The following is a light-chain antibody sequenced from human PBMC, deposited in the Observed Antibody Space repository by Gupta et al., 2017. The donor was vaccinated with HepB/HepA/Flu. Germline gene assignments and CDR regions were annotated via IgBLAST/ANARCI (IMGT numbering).Light chain of an antibody. CDR1: QSGLYSSNNKNY. J-gene: IGKJ1*01. V-gene: IGKV4-1*01. CDR3: QQDDSTPRT. CDR2: WAS. Sequence: IVMTQSPDSLAVSLGERATINCKSSQSGLYSSNNKNYLAWYQQKPGQPPKLLIYWASTRESGVPDRFSGSGSGTDFTLTISSLQAEDVAVYYCQQDDSTPRTFGQGTKVEIK.